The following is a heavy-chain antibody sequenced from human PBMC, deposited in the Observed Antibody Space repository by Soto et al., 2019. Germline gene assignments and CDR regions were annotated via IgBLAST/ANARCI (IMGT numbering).Heavy chain of an antibody. D-gene: IGHD3-16*01. Sequence: QVQLQESGPGLVKPSQTLSLTCAVYGGSISSGGYFWSWIRQHPGKGLEWIGYIYYSGSTSYNPSLKSRVTISVDTSKNQFSLKLSSVTAADTAVYYCARSYTLSGMDVWGKGTTVPVSS. V-gene: IGHV4-31*11. CDR2: IYYSGST. CDR3: ARSYTLSGMDV. CDR1: GGSISSGGYF. J-gene: IGHJ6*04.